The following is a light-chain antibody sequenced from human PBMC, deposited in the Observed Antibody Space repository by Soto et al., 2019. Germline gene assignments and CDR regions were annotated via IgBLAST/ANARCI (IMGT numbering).Light chain of an antibody. CDR3: QQYNNWWT. Sequence: EIVMTQSPATLSVCPGERATLSCRASQSVSSNLAWYQQKPGQAPRLLIYGASTRATGIPARFSGSGSGTEFTLTISSLQSEDFAVYYCQQYNNWWTFGQGTKVEI. J-gene: IGKJ1*01. V-gene: IGKV3-15*01. CDR2: GAS. CDR1: QSVSSN.